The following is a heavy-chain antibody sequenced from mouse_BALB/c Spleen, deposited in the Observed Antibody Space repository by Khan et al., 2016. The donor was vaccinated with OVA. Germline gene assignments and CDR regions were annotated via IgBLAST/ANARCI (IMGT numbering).Heavy chain of an antibody. J-gene: IGHJ4*01. CDR1: GYTFSSYW. CDR2: ILPGSGST. CDR3: VRYFYYGNYGAMDY. D-gene: IGHD2-1*01. V-gene: IGHV1-9*01. Sequence: VQLQQSGAELMKPGASVKISCKATGYTFSSYWIEWVKQRPGHGLEWIGEILPGSGSTNYNEKFKGKATFTADTSSNTAYMQLSSLKSEDSAVDYCVRYFYYGNYGAMDYWGQGTSVTVSS.